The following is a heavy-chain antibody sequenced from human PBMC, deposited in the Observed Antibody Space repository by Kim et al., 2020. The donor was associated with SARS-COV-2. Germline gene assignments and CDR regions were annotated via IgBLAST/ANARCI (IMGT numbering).Heavy chain of an antibody. CDR3: ASKYSSIVGDAFDI. J-gene: IGHJ3*02. CDR2: IYYSGST. CDR1: GGSISSSSYY. D-gene: IGHD1-26*01. V-gene: IGHV4-39*07. Sequence: SETLSLTCTVSGGSISSSSYYWGWIRQPPGKGLEWIGSIYYSGSTYYNPSLKSRVTISVDTSKNQFSLKLSSVTAADTAVYYCASKYSSIVGDAFDIWGQGTMVTVSS.